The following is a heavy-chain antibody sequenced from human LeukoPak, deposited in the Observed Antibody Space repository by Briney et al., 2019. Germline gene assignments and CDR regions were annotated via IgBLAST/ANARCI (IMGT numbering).Heavy chain of an antibody. CDR2: IIPILGIA. CDR1: GGTFSSYA. D-gene: IGHD3-3*01. CDR3: ASSYYDFWSGYGDAFDI. J-gene: IGHJ3*02. V-gene: IGHV1-69*04. Sequence: SVKVSCKASGGTFSSYAIGWVRQAPGQGLEWMGRIIPILGIANYAQKFRGRVTITADKSTSTAYMELSSLRSEDTAVYYCASSYYDFWSGYGDAFDIWGQGTMVTVSS.